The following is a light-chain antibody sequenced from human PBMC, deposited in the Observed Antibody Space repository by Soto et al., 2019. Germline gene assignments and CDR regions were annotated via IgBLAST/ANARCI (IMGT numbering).Light chain of an antibody. J-gene: IGLJ3*02. CDR3: CSYAGTRV. V-gene: IGLV2-23*01. CDR2: EGS. Sequence: QSVLTQPASVSGSPGQSITISCTGATTDTGTHNLVSWYQQHPGKAPKLILYEGSKRPSGISNRFSGSKSGNTASLAISGLQTEDEADYYCCSYAGTRVFGGGTKLTVL. CDR1: TTDTGTHNL.